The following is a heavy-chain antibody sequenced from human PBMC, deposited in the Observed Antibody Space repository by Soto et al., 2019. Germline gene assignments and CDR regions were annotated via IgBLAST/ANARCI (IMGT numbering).Heavy chain of an antibody. CDR3: AKDLYYDFWSGYSAVYYYYYMDV. D-gene: IGHD3-3*01. CDR1: GLTVCTSG. V-gene: IGHV3-9*01. J-gene: IGHJ6*03. Sequence: GGSPRICCAACGLTVCTSGMNGVRHEPGRGLEWVSYISWNSGSIGYADSVKGRFTISRDNAKNSLYLQMNSLRAEDTALYYCAKDLYYDFWSGYSAVYYYYYMDVWGRGTTVTVSS. CDR2: ISWNSGSI.